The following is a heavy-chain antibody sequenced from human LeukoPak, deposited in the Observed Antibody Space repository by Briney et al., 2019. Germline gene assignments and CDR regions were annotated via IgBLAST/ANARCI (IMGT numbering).Heavy chain of an antibody. CDR2: ISSSSSTI. CDR1: GFTFSSYS. Sequence: GGSLRLSCAASGFTFSSYSMNWVRQAPGKGLEWVSYISSSSSTIYHADSVKGRFTISRDNAKNSLYLQMNSLRAEDTAVYYCARGLNYYDSSPFDYWGQGTLVTVSS. CDR3: ARGLNYYDSSPFDY. J-gene: IGHJ4*02. V-gene: IGHV3-48*01. D-gene: IGHD3-22*01.